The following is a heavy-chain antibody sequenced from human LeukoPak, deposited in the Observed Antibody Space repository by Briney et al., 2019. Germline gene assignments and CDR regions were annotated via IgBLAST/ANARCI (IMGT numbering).Heavy chain of an antibody. CDR1: EFTFSIYS. V-gene: IGHV3-21*01. CDR2: IGSGNNYI. J-gene: IGHJ4*02. Sequence: GGSLRLSCVASEFTFSIYSMNWVRQAPGKGLEWVSSIGSGNNYIDYADSVKGRFTISRDNAKNSLYLQMNSLRAEDTAVYYCAKIWPTTLDYWGQGTLVTVSS. D-gene: IGHD1-1*01. CDR3: AKIWPTTLDY.